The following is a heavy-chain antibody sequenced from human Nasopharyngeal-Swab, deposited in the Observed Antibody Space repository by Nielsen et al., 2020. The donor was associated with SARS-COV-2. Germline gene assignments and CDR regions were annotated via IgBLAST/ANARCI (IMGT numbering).Heavy chain of an antibody. V-gene: IGHV4-34*01. Sequence: SETLSLTCAVYGGSFSAYYWSWIRQLPGKGLEWIGEINHSGSTNYNPSLKSRVTISVDTSKNQFSLKLSSVTAADTAVYYCARDHFIPQRQGGLYRYYYCAMDVWGQGTTVTVSS. CDR1: GGSFSAYY. J-gene: IGHJ6*02. CDR2: INHSGST. CDR3: ARDHFIPQRQGGLYRYYYCAMDV. D-gene: IGHD3-10*01.